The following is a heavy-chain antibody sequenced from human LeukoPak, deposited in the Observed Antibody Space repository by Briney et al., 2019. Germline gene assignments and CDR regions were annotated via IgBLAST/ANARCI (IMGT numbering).Heavy chain of an antibody. CDR3: ARDRGDYDFWSGKEFDY. CDR1: GFTFSNYG. J-gene: IGHJ4*02. CDR2: ISYDGSNE. Sequence: GGSLRLSCAASGFTFSNYGMHWVRQAPGKGLEWVTFISYDGSNEYYADSVKGRFTISRDNSKNTLYLQMNSLRAEDTAVYYCARDRGDYDFWSGKEFDYWGQGTLVTVSS. D-gene: IGHD3-3*01. V-gene: IGHV3-30*03.